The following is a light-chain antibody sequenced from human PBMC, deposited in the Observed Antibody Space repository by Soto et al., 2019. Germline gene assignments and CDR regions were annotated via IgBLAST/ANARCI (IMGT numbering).Light chain of an antibody. CDR3: CSYGGSYTYV. CDR1: SSDVGSYNL. Sequence: QSALTQPASVSGSPGQSITISCTGTSSDVGSYNLVSWYQQHPGKAPKLMISEGNKRPSGVSNRFSGSKSGNTASLTISGLEAEDEADYYCCSYGGSYTYVFGTGTKLTVL. J-gene: IGLJ1*01. V-gene: IGLV2-23*01. CDR2: EGN.